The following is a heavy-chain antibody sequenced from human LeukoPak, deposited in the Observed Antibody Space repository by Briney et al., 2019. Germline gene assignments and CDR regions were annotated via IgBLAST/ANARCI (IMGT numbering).Heavy chain of an antibody. CDR1: GYAFTDYF. Sequence: ASVRVSFKASGYAFTDYFLVWVRQAPGKGLEWMGWINPVSGGTTYAQQFQGRITLSGDTSIDTAYMDLRRLRPDDTAIYFCAKLKAPRQRFLEWLLVSWGQGTLVTVSP. J-gene: IGHJ5*02. V-gene: IGHV1-2*02. CDR2: INPVSGGT. CDR3: AKLKAPRQRFLEWLLVS. D-gene: IGHD3-3*01.